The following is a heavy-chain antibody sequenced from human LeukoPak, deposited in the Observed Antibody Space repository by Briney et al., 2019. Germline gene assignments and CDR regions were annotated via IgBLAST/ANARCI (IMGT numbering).Heavy chain of an antibody. CDR1: GFTFSSYS. Sequence: PGGSLRLSCAASGFTFSSYSMNWVRQAPGKGLEWVSHISSSRSIIYYADSVKGRFTISRDNAKNSLYLQMNSLRAEDTAVYYCARDHSHYDFWSGYYRGTVDYWGQGTLVTVSS. D-gene: IGHD3-3*01. V-gene: IGHV3-48*01. CDR3: ARDHSHYDFWSGYYRGTVDY. CDR2: ISSSRSII. J-gene: IGHJ4*02.